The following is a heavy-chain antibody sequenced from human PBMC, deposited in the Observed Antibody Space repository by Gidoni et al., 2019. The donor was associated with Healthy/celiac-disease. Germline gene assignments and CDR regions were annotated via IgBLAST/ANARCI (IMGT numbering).Heavy chain of an antibody. CDR3: ARQPQFYGMDV. Sequence: QLQLQEPDPGRVKPSETLSLNCTVSGGSISSYYWRWIRQPPGKGLEWIGYIYYSGSTNYNPSLKSRVTISVDTSKNQFSLKLSSVTAADTAVYYCARQPQFYGMDVWGQGTTVTVSS. CDR1: GGSISSYY. V-gene: IGHV4-59*08. J-gene: IGHJ6*02. CDR2: IYYSGST.